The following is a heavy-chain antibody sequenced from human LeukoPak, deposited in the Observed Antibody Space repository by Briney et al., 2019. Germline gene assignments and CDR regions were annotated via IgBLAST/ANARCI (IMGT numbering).Heavy chain of an antibody. J-gene: IGHJ5*02. Sequence: ASVKVSCKASGYTFTSYGISWVRQAPGQGLEWMGWISAYNGNTNYAQKLQGRVTMTTDTSTSTAYMELRSLRSDDTAVYQCARAYYYDSSGYFLNWFDPWGQGTLVTVSS. CDR3: ARAYYYDSSGYFLNWFDP. V-gene: IGHV1-18*01. CDR2: ISAYNGNT. CDR1: GYTFTSYG. D-gene: IGHD3-22*01.